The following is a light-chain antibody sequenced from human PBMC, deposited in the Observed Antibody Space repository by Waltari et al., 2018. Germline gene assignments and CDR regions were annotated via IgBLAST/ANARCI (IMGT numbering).Light chain of an antibody. CDR3: QVWAPSSDPRYV. CDR1: NIGTRS. V-gene: IGLV3-21*04. J-gene: IGLJ1*01. CDR2: DDS. Sequence: SYVLTQAPSVSVAPGKTARITCGAMNIGTRSVHWYQQKPGQAPVLVIFDDSDRPSGCPDRCSATISGNTATLTISRVEVGDEADDYCQVWAPSSDPRYVVGTGTTVTVL.